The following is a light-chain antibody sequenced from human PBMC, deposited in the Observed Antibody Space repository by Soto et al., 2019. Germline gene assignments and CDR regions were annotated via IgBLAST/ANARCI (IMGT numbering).Light chain of an antibody. CDR1: QSVSSD. V-gene: IGKV3-11*01. Sequence: IVLTHSPATLSLSPWEIATLSCRASQSVSSDFAWYQQKPGQAPRLLMFDVSNRAAGIPARFSGSGSGTDFTLTISSLEPEDFAVYYCQQRSSWPWTFGQGTKVDIK. CDR2: DVS. CDR3: QQRSSWPWT. J-gene: IGKJ1*01.